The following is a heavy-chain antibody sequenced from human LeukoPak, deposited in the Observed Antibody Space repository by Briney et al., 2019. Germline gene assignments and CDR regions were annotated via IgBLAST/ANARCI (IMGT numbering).Heavy chain of an antibody. CDR3: ARVGPVTGYYFDY. D-gene: IGHD2-8*02. CDR2: INTNTGNP. CDR1: GYSFTSHA. J-gene: IGHJ4*02. V-gene: IGHV7-4-1*02. Sequence: ASVKVSCKGSGYSFTSHAINWVRQAPGQGLEWMGWINTNTGNPTYAQGFTGRFVFSLDTSVSTAYLQISSLKAEDTAVYYCARVGPVTGYYFDYWGQGTLVTVSS.